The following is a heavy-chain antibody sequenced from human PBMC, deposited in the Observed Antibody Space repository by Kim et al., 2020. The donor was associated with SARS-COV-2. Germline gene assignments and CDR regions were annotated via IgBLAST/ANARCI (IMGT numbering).Heavy chain of an antibody. CDR2: ITSSISYT. CDR1: GFTFSDYS. CDR3: ARDYYDSSGYSGYYYGMDV. J-gene: IGHJ6*02. Sequence: GGSLRLSCAASGFTFSDYSMSWIRQAPGKGLEWVSYITSSISYTNYADSLKGRFTISRDNAKNSLYLQMNSLRAEDTAVYYCARDYYDSSGYSGYYYGMDVWGQGNTVTVSS. V-gene: IGHV3-11*06. D-gene: IGHD3-22*01.